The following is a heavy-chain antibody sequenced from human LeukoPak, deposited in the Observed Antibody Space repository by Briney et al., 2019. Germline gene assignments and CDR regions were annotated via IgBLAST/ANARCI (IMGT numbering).Heavy chain of an antibody. V-gene: IGHV3-21*01. J-gene: IGHJ6*02. CDR3: ARDPDIVVVPAAIWAYYYYGMDV. D-gene: IGHD2-2*02. Sequence: GGXXXXSXAXXGFXFXSYSMNWVRQAPGKGLEXVSSIXSSSXYIYYADSVKGRFTISRDNAKNSLYLQMNSLRAEDTAVYYCARDPDIVVVPAAIWAYYYYGMDVWGQGTTVTVSS. CDR2: IXSSSXYI. CDR1: GFXFXSYS.